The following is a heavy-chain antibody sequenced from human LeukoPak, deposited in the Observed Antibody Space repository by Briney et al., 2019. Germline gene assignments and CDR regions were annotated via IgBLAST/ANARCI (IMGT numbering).Heavy chain of an antibody. D-gene: IGHD4-23*01. Sequence: GGSLRLSCAASGFTFSSYNINWVRQAPGKGLEWVSYISSTSRTKYHADSVKGRFTISRDNAKNSLYLQMNSPRAEDTAVYYCARDGSGNSSFGYYYYMDVWGKGTTVTVSS. CDR1: GFTFSSYN. CDR3: ARDGSGNSSFGYYYYMDV. CDR2: ISSTSRTK. J-gene: IGHJ6*03. V-gene: IGHV3-48*04.